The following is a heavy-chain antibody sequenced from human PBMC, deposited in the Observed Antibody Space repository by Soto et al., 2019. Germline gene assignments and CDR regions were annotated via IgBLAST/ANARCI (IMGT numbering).Heavy chain of an antibody. CDR2: IYYSGST. V-gene: IGHV4-39*01. Sequence: QLQLQESGPGLVKPSETLSLTCTVSGGSISSSSYYWGWIRQPPGKGLEWIGSIYYSGSTYYNPSLKSRVTISVDTSKNQFSLKLSSVTAADTAVYYCARRARWRVAGGGAFDYWGQGTLVTVSS. D-gene: IGHD6-19*01. CDR3: ARRARWRVAGGGAFDY. J-gene: IGHJ4*02. CDR1: GGSISSSSYY.